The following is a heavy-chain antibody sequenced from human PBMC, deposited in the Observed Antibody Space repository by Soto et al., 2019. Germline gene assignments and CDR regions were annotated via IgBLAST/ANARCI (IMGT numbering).Heavy chain of an antibody. CDR2: ISWDGGST. Sequence: EVQLVESGGVVVQPGGSLRLSCAASGFTFDDYTMHWVRQAPGKGLEWVSLISWDGGSTYYADSVKGRFTISRDNSKNSLYLQMNSLRTEDTALYYCAKGGWGVVTADPFDYWGQGTLVPVSS. D-gene: IGHD2-21*02. J-gene: IGHJ4*02. CDR3: AKGGWGVVTADPFDY. CDR1: GFTFDDYT. V-gene: IGHV3-43*01.